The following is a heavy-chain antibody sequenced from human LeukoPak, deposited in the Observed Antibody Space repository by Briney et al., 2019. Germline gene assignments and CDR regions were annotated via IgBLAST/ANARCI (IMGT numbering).Heavy chain of an antibody. CDR3: ARHGIQLWSDWRSPFDY. Sequence: SDTLSLTCTVSGGSISSYYWSWIRQPPGKGLEWIGYIYYSGSTNYNPSLKSRVIISVDTSKNQFSLKLSSVTAADTAVYYCARHGIQLWSDWRSPFDYWGQGTLVTVSS. CDR2: IYYSGST. J-gene: IGHJ4*02. CDR1: GGSISSYY. D-gene: IGHD5-18*01. V-gene: IGHV4-59*08.